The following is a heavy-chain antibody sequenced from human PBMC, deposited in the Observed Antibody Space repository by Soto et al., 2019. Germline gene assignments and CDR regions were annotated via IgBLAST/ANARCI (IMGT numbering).Heavy chain of an antibody. Sequence: QVQLQESGPGLVKPSQTLSLTCTVSGGSIYSGDYYWSWIRQPPGKGLEWIGYIFYSGSTYYNPSLKSRVTISIDTSKNQFSLKLSSVTAADTAVYFCARVPSSPLVIPPPHWGQGTLVTVSS. J-gene: IGHJ4*02. CDR2: IFYSGST. CDR3: ARVPSSPLVIPPPH. CDR1: GGSIYSGDYY. D-gene: IGHD3-9*01. V-gene: IGHV4-30-4*01.